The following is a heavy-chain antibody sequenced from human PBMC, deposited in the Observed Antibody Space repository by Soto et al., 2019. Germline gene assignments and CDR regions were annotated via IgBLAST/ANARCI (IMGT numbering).Heavy chain of an antibody. CDR3: APRVQFCTGGDCHSPPLSDS. CDR2: IYWDDDM. Sequence: QITLKESGPTLVKPTQTLTLTCTFSGFTLSTTGVGVGWIRQPPGKALEWLALIYWDDDMRYSPSLKSRLTMTKDTSKKQVALTMTSQDPGDTGTYYCAPRVQFCTGGDCHSPPLSDSWGQGILVIVSS. CDR1: GFTLSTTGVG. D-gene: IGHD2-8*02. J-gene: IGHJ4*02. V-gene: IGHV2-5*02.